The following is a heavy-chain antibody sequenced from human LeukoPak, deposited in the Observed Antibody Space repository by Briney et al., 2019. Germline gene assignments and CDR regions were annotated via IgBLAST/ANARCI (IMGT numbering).Heavy chain of an antibody. CDR3: ARDGDVSGRYSQFDN. Sequence: GGSLRLSCAASGFIFSHYGMHWVRQAPGKGLEWAAVIWSDGNKKYYADSVKGRFTISRDDSKNTVYLQMNSLTAEDTAVYYCARDGDVSGRYSQFDNWGQGTLVTVSS. D-gene: IGHD3-10*01. J-gene: IGHJ4*02. CDR2: IWSDGNKK. V-gene: IGHV3-33*01. CDR1: GFIFSHYG.